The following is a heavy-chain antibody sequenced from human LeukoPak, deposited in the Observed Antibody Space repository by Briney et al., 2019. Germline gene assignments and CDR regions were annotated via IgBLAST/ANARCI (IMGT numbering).Heavy chain of an antibody. CDR1: GYTFTVYY. CDR3: ARERGGSAFDI. J-gene: IGHJ3*02. D-gene: IGHD3-16*01. CDR2: INPNSGGT. Sequence: ASVKVSCKSSGYTFTVYYMHWVRQAPGQGLEWMGWINPNSGGTNYAQKFQGRVTMTRDTSISTAYMELSRLRSDETAVYYCARERGGSAFDIWGQGTMVTVSS. V-gene: IGHV1-2*02.